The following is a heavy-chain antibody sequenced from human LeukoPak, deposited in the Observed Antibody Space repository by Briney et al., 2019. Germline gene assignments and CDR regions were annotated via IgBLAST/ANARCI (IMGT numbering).Heavy chain of an antibody. Sequence: PSETLSLTCTVYGGSFSGYYWSWIRQPPGKGLEWIGEINHSGSTNYNPSLKSRVTMSVDTSKNQFSLKLSSVTAADTAVYYCARAVGSGSFQTYYYYMDVWGKGTTVTISS. V-gene: IGHV4-34*01. CDR2: INHSGST. D-gene: IGHD3-10*01. CDR1: GGSFSGYY. J-gene: IGHJ6*03. CDR3: ARAVGSGSFQTYYYYMDV.